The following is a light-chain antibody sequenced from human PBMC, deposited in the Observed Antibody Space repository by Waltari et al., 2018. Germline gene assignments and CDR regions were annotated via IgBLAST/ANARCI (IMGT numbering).Light chain of an antibody. Sequence: DIQMTQSPSSLSASVGDRVTITCRASQAIRNYLAWFQHKPGQAPKTLIYATSNLQSGVPGKFSGSGSGTDFTLTISRLQPEDSATYYCQQYNNFPFTFGPGTTV. CDR3: QQYNNFPFT. J-gene: IGKJ3*01. CDR2: ATS. CDR1: QAIRNY. V-gene: IGKV1-16*02.